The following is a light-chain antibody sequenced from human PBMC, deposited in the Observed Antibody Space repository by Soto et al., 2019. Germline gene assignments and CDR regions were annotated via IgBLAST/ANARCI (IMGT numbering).Light chain of an antibody. Sequence: DIQMTQSPSTLSASVXDXXTITCRASQSISSWLAWHQQKPGKAPRLLIYKASNLESGVPSRFSGSGSGTEFTLTITSLQPDDSATYYCQQYNDNWTFGQGTKVDIK. V-gene: IGKV1-5*03. CDR2: KAS. CDR3: QQYNDNWT. J-gene: IGKJ1*01. CDR1: QSISSW.